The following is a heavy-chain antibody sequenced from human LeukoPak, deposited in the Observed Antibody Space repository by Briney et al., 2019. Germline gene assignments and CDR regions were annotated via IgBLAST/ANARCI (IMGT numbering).Heavy chain of an antibody. CDR3: ALGEPAARSFDP. D-gene: IGHD2-2*01. V-gene: IGHV1-69-2*01. CDR2: VDPEDGET. Sequence: ASVKVSCKDSGYTFTDYYMHWVQQAPGKGLEWIGLVDPEDGETIYAEKFQGRFTITADTSTDTAYMELSSLRSEDAAVYYCALGEPAARSFDPWGQGTLVTVSA. CDR1: GYTFTDYY. J-gene: IGHJ5*02.